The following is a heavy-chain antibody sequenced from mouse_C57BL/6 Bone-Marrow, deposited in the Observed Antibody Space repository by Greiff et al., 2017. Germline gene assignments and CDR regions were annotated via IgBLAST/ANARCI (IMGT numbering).Heavy chain of an antibody. V-gene: IGHV1-47*01. CDR2: FHPYNDDT. D-gene: IGHD2-1*01. CDR1: GYTFTTYP. CDR3: ARGGNYGGYDLDY. Sequence: VQVVESGAELVKPGASVKMSCKASGYTFTTYPIEWMKQNHGKSLEWIGNFHPYNDDTKYNEKFKGKATLTVEKSSSTVYLELSRLTSDDSAVYYCARGGNYGGYDLDYWGQGTTLTVSS. J-gene: IGHJ2*01.